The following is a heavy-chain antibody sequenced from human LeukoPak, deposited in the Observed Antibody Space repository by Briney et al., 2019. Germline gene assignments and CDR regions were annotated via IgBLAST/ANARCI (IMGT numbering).Heavy chain of an antibody. D-gene: IGHD5-18*01. CDR1: GDSMRSYF. CDR2: IYYSGAI. V-gene: IGHV4-59*01. CDR3: ARGGHSYGSFRLYFDY. Sequence: SETLSLTCTVSGDSMRSYFWSWIRQPPGKGLEWIGYIYYSGAINYNPFLKSRVTISLDMSKNQFSLKLNSVTAADTAVYYCARGGHSYGSFRLYFDYWGQGTLVTVSS. J-gene: IGHJ4*02.